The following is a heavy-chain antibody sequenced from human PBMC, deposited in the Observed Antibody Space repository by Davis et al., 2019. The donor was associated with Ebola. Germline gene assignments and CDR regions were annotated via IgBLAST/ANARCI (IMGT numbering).Heavy chain of an antibody. J-gene: IGHJ4*02. CDR3: ARVGTATTTFDY. V-gene: IGHV1-2*04. CDR1: GYTFTGYY. CDR2: INPNSGGT. Sequence: ASVKVSCKASGYTFTGYYMHWVRQPPPPSLSXFFWINPNSGGTNYAQKFQGWVTMTRDTSISTAYMELSRLRSDDTAVYYCARVGTATTTFDYWGQGTLVTVSS. D-gene: IGHD5-24*01.